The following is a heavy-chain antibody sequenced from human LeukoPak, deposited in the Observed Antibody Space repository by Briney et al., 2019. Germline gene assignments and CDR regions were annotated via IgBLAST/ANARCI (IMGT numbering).Heavy chain of an antibody. CDR1: GYTFIDYW. V-gene: IGHV1-2*06. CDR3: ARDRDGGVGTMDY. CDR2: ININSGGI. J-gene: IGHJ4*02. Sequence: ASVKVSCKTSGYTFIDYWIHWVRQAPGQGLEWMGRININSGGINYAQKFQGRVTMTRATSISTAYMELSRLRFDDTAVYYCARDRDGGVGTMDYWGQGTLVPLSS. D-gene: IGHD3-3*01.